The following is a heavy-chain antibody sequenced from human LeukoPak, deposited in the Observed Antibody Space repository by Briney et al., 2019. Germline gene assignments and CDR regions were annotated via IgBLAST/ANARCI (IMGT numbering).Heavy chain of an antibody. D-gene: IGHD2/OR15-2a*01. V-gene: IGHV3-7*01. Sequence: GGSLRLSCAASGFTFSSYWMSWVRQAPGKGLEWVANIKQDGSEKYYVDSVKGRFTISRDNAKNSLYLQMNSLRAEDTAVYYCARDWDIPYPTFPYWDQGTLVTVSS. CDR3: ARDWDIPYPTFPY. CDR2: IKQDGSEK. CDR1: GFTFSSYW. J-gene: IGHJ4*02.